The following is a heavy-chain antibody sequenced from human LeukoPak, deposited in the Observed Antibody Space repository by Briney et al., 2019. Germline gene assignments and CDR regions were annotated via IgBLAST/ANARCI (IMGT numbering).Heavy chain of an antibody. CDR1: GFTFSSYA. D-gene: IGHD3-10*01. V-gene: IGHV3-23*01. CDR2: ISGSGGST. J-gene: IGHJ6*04. CDR3: AKVYGSGSYYPYYYGMDV. Sequence: GGSLRLSFAASGFTFSSYAMSWVRQAPGKGLEWVSAISGSGGSTYYADSVKGRFTISRDNSKNTLYLQMNSLRAEDTAVCYCAKVYGSGSYYPYYYGMDVWGKGTTVTVSS.